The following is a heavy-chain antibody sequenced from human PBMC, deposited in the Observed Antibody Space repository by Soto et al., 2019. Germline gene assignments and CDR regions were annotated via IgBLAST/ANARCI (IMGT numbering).Heavy chain of an antibody. CDR1: GGSFSGYY. D-gene: IGHD6-19*01. V-gene: IGHV4-34*01. CDR2: INHSGST. J-gene: IGHJ4*02. Sequence: SETLSLTCAVYGGSFSGYYWSWIRQPPGKGLEWIGEINHSGSTNYNPSLKSRVTISVDTSKNQFSLKLSSVTAADTAVYYCARSRGSVAGTSCYFDYWGQGTLVTVSS. CDR3: ARSRGSVAGTSCYFDY.